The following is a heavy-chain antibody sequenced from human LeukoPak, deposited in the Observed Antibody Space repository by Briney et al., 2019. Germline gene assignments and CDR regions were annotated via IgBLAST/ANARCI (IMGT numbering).Heavy chain of an antibody. CDR1: GYTFTSYA. CDR3: AREDCSSTSCSYYYGMDV. CDR2: INAGNGNT. J-gene: IGHJ6*02. V-gene: IGHV1-3*01. D-gene: IGHD2-2*01. Sequence: GASVKVSCKASGYTFTSYAIHWVRQAPGQRLEWMGWINAGNGNTKYSQKFQGRVTMTTDTSTSTAYLELRSLRSDDTAVYYCAREDCSSTSCSYYYGMDVWGQGTTVTVSS.